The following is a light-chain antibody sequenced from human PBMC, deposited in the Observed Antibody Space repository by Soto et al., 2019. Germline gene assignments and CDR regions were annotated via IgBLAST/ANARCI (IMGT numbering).Light chain of an antibody. Sequence: QSVLTQPASVSGSPGQSITISCTGTSSDVGAYNYVSWYQHHPGKAPNLLIYEVTNRPSGVSNRFSGSKSGNTASLTISGLQAEDEADYYCSSYTSSSTPYVFGTGTKVTVL. V-gene: IGLV2-14*01. J-gene: IGLJ1*01. CDR1: SSDVGAYNY. CDR3: SSYTSSSTPYV. CDR2: EVT.